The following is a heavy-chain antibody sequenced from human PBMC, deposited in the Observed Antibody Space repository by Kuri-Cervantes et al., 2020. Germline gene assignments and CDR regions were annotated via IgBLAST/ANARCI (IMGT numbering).Heavy chain of an antibody. CDR3: ARDRYSGYDYRNYYYYGMDV. D-gene: IGHD5-12*01. Sequence: GESLKISCAASGFTFSNAWMSWVRQAPGKGLEWVANIKQDGSEKYYVDSVKGRFTISRDNAKNSLYLQMNSLRAEDTAVYYCARDRYSGYDYRNYYYYGMDVWGQGTTVTVSS. CDR2: IKQDGSEK. J-gene: IGHJ6*02. V-gene: IGHV3-7*01. CDR1: GFTFSNAW.